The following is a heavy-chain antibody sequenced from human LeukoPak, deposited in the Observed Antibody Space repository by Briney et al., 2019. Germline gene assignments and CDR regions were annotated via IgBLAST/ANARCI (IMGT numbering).Heavy chain of an antibody. CDR1: GFTFSSYW. CDR2: IKQDGSEK. D-gene: IGHD2-2*02. V-gene: IGHV3-7*01. J-gene: IGHJ4*02. CDR3: ARLLGYCSSTSCYSRFDY. Sequence: PGGSLRLSCAASGFTFSSYWMSWVRQAPGKGLEWVANIKQDGSEKYYVDSVKGRFTISRDNAKNSLYLQMNSLRAEDTAVYYCARLLGYCSSTSCYSRFDYWGQGTLVTVSS.